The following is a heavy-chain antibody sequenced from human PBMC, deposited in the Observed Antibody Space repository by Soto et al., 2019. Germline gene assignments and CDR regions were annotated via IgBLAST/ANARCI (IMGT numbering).Heavy chain of an antibody. Sequence: GGSLRLSCAASGFTFSSYSMNWVRQAPGKELEWLSYISGSGNTMYYADPVKGRFTIARDNAQKSLYLQLNNLRDDDTAMYYCARDPKSGNQKLYFDYWGQGTLVTVSS. D-gene: IGHD4-4*01. J-gene: IGHJ4*02. CDR2: ISGSGNTM. CDR1: GFTFSSYS. CDR3: ARDPKSGNQKLYFDY. V-gene: IGHV3-48*02.